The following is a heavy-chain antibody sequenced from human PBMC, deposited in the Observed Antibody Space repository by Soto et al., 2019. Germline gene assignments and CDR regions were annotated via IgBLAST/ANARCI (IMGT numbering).Heavy chain of an antibody. V-gene: IGHV3-48*02. CDR2: IHGTRSII. CDR3: ARDARNADYDY. CDR1: GFTFSSHA. J-gene: IGHJ4*02. Sequence: EVQLVESGGGLVQPGGSLKLSCAVSGFTFSSHAMNWVRQVPGKGLVWVAYIHGTRSIIYYADYVKVRFTISRDNAKNSLYLQMDSLRDEDTALYYCARDARNADYDYWGQGTLVTVSS. D-gene: IGHD3-16*01.